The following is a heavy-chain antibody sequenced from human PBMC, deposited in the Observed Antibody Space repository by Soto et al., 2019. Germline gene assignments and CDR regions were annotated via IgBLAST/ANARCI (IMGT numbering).Heavy chain of an antibody. CDR2: INHSGST. CDR3: ASDDYYDSSGYYYAKVD. CDR1: GGSFSGYY. V-gene: IGHV4-34*01. Sequence: QVQLQQWGAGLLKPSETLSLTCAVYGGSFSGYYWCWIRQPPGKGLEWIGEINHSGSTNYTPSLKRRVTISGDTSKTQFSLKLSSVTAADTAVYYCASDDYYDSSGYYYAKVDWAQGPLVTVSS. D-gene: IGHD3-22*01. J-gene: IGHJ4*02.